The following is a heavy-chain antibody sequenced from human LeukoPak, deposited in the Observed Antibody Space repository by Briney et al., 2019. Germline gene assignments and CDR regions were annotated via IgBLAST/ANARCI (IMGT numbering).Heavy chain of an antibody. V-gene: IGHV4-39*07. CDR2: INHSGST. CDR1: GGSISSSSHY. Sequence: PSETLSLTCTVSGGSISSSSHYWGWIRQPPGKGLEWIGEINHSGSTNYNPSLKSRVTISVDTSKNQSSLKLSSVTAADTAVYYCARRGGSGSYYFDYWGQGTLVTVSS. D-gene: IGHD3-10*01. J-gene: IGHJ4*02. CDR3: ARRGGSGSYYFDY.